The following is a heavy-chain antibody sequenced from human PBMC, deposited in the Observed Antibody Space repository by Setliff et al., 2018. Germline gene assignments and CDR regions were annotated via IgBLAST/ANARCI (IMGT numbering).Heavy chain of an antibody. V-gene: IGHV4-59*05. D-gene: IGHD3-22*01. J-gene: IGHJ3*02. CDR1: GASISSYY. CDR2: IYYSGST. Sequence: SETLSLTCTVSGASISSYYWSWIRQPPGKGLEWIGSIYYSGSTYYNPSLKSRVTISVDTSKDQFSLKLSSVTAADTAVYYCARRYEVVIITKTGAFDIWGPGTMVT. CDR3: ARRYEVVIITKTGAFDI.